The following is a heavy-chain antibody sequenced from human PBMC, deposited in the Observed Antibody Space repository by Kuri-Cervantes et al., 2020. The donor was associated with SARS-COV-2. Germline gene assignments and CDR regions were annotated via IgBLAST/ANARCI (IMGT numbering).Heavy chain of an antibody. CDR3: ARRGTIAWFDP. Sequence: SETLSLTCAVYGGSFSGYYWSWIRQPPGKGLEWIGEINHSGSTYYNPTLRTRVTMSVDTSKNQLSLKLRSVTAADTAVYYCARRGTIAWFDPWGQGILVTVSS. D-gene: IGHD3-16*01. CDR2: INHSGST. J-gene: IGHJ5*02. CDR1: GGSFSGYY. V-gene: IGHV4-34*01.